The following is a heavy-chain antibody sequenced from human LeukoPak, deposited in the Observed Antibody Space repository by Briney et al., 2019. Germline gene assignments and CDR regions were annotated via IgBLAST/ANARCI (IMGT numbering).Heavy chain of an antibody. D-gene: IGHD5-12*01. CDR3: ARQDSGYSEIDY. CDR2: IKQDGSEK. Sequence: GGSLRLSCAASGFTFSNYGMSWVRQAPGKGLEWVANIKQDGSEKYYVDSVKGRFTISRDNAKNSLYLQMNSLRAEDTAVYYCARQDSGYSEIDYWGQGTLVTVSS. V-gene: IGHV3-7*01. CDR1: GFTFSNYG. J-gene: IGHJ4*02.